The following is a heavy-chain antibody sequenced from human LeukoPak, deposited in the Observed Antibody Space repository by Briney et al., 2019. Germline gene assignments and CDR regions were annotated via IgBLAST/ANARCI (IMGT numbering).Heavy chain of an antibody. V-gene: IGHV3-23*01. CDR1: GFTFSSYA. Sequence: HPGGSLRLSCAASGFTFSSYAMSWVRQAPGKWLEWVSAISGSGGSTYYADSVKGRFTISRGNSKNTLYLQMNSLRAEDTAVYYCAKDSSSWAVVFDYWGQGTLVTVSS. J-gene: IGHJ4*02. D-gene: IGHD6-13*01. CDR2: ISGSGGST. CDR3: AKDSSSWAVVFDY.